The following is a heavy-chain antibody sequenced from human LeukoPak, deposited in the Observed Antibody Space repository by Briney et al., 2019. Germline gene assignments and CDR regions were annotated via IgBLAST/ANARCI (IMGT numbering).Heavy chain of an antibody. Sequence: GGSLRLSCAASEFSVGSNYMTWVRQAPGKGLEWVSLIYSGGSTYYADSVKGRFTISRDNSKNTLYLQMNSLRAEDTAVYYCAKDQTPMDSGSYGFDYWGQGTLVTVSS. CDR3: AKDQTPMDSGSYGFDY. V-gene: IGHV3-66*01. CDR2: IYSGGST. D-gene: IGHD1-26*01. CDR1: EFSVGSNY. J-gene: IGHJ4*02.